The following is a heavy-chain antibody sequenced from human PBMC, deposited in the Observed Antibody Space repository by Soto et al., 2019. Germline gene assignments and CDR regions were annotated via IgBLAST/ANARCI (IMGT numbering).Heavy chain of an antibody. D-gene: IGHD6-13*01. CDR3: ARAFIAAADYYYYGMDV. Sequence: QVQLVQSGAEVKKPGSSVKVSCKAYGGTFSSYAISWVRQAPGQGLEWMGGIIPIFGTANYAQKFQGRVTITADESTSTAYMELSSLRSEDTAVYYCARAFIAAADYYYYGMDVWGQGTTVTVSS. CDR2: IIPIFGTA. V-gene: IGHV1-69*01. CDR1: GGTFSSYA. J-gene: IGHJ6*02.